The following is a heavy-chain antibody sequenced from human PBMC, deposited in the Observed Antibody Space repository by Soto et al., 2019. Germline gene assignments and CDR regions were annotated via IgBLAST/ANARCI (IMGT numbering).Heavy chain of an antibody. J-gene: IGHJ4*02. CDR1: GYTFTSYG. CDR3: ARDDGRYCDSSGQADY. D-gene: IGHD3-22*01. CDR2: ISAYNGNT. V-gene: IGHV1-18*01. Sequence: QVQLVQSGAEVKKPGASVKVSCKASGYTFTSYGISWVRQAPGQGLEWMGWISAYNGNTNYAQKLQGRVTMTTDTSTSTAYMGLRSLRSDDTSVYYCARDDGRYCDSSGQADYWGQGTLVTVSS.